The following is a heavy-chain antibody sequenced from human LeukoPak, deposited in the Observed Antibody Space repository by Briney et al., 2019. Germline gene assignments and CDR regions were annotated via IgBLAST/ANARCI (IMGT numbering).Heavy chain of an antibody. Sequence: KPSETPALTCAVYGGAFSGYYWGWVRPPPGKGPEWIGEINHSGSTNYNPSLKSRVTISVDTSKNQFSLKLSSVTAADTAVYYCARGRTSDFDYWGQGTLVTVSS. D-gene: IGHD1-1*01. CDR2: INHSGST. CDR1: GGAFSGYY. J-gene: IGHJ4*02. CDR3: ARGRTSDFDY. V-gene: IGHV4-34*01.